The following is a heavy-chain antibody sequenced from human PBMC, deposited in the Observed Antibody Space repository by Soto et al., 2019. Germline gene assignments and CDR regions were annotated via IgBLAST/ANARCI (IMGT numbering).Heavy chain of an antibody. CDR2: ISSSGSTI. J-gene: IGHJ4*02. CDR3: ARGPYDYVWGSDPPHFDY. V-gene: IGHV3-11*01. Sequence: GGSLRLSCAASGFTFSDYYMSWIRQAPGKGLEWVSYISSSGSTIYCADSVKGRFTISRDNAKNSLYLQMNSLRAEDTAVYYCARGPYDYVWGSDPPHFDYWGQGTLVTVSS. CDR1: GFTFSDYY. D-gene: IGHD3-16*02.